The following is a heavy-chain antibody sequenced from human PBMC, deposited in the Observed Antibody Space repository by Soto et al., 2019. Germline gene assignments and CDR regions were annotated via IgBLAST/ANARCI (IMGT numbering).Heavy chain of an antibody. CDR2: ISAYNGNT. CDR1: GGTFSSYA. V-gene: IGHV1-18*01. CDR3: ARGTYYYDSSGYSPWDY. J-gene: IGHJ4*02. Sequence: QVQLVQSGAEVKKPGSSVKVSCKASGGTFSSYAISWVRQAPGQGLEWMGWISAYNGNTNYAQKLQGRVTMTTDTSTSTAYMELRSLRSDDTAVYYCARGTYYYDSSGYSPWDYWGQGTLVTVSS. D-gene: IGHD3-22*01.